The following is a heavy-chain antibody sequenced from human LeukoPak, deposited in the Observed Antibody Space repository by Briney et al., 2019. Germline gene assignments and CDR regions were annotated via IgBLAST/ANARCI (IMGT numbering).Heavy chain of an antibody. V-gene: IGHV4-39*07. J-gene: IGHJ5*02. CDR2: IYYSGST. Sequence: WVRQPPGKGLEWIGSIYYSGSTYYNPSLKSRVTISVDTSKNQFSLKLSSVTAADTAVYYCARDPYLNYYDLNWFDPWGQGTLVTVSS. CDR3: ARDPYLNYYDLNWFDP. D-gene: IGHD3-22*01.